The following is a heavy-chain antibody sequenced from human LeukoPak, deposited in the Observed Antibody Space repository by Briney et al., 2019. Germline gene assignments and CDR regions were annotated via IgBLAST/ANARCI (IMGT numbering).Heavy chain of an antibody. Sequence: PGRSLRLSCAASGFTFGSYAMHWVRQAPGKGLEWVAVISYDGSNKYYADSVKGRFTISRDNSKNTLYLQMNSLRAEDTAVYYCARGRLGLDYWGQGTLVTVSS. CDR1: GFTFGSYA. CDR2: ISYDGSNK. V-gene: IGHV3-30-3*01. D-gene: IGHD5-12*01. CDR3: ARGRLGLDY. J-gene: IGHJ4*02.